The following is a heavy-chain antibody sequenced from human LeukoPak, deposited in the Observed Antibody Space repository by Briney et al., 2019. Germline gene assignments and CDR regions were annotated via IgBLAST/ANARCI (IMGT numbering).Heavy chain of an antibody. CDR3: ARIGYSSGWYAFYFDC. V-gene: IGHV3-7*01. D-gene: IGHD6-19*01. CDR1: GFTFSTYW. Sequence: GGSLRLSCAASGFTFSTYWMSWVRQAPGKGLEWVANIKQDGSEKYFVDSVKVRFTISRDNAKNSLYLQMNSLRAEDTAVYYCARIGYSSGWYAFYFDCWGQGTLVTVSS. J-gene: IGHJ4*02. CDR2: IKQDGSEK.